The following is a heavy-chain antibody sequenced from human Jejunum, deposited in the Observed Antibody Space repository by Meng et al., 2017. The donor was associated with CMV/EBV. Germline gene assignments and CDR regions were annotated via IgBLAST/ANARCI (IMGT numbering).Heavy chain of an antibody. V-gene: IGHV1-18*01. CDR2: ISAYNGDT. CDR1: GYTFTNYG. Sequence: QAQLVQSGGEVKKPVASVKVSCKASGYTFTNYGISWVRQVPGQGLEWMGWISAYNGDTNYAQTLQGRVTMTTDTSTSTAYMELRSLRPDDTAVYYCARVEVGITSGDYWGQGTLVTVSS. D-gene: IGHD1-26*01. CDR3: ARVEVGITSGDY. J-gene: IGHJ4*02.